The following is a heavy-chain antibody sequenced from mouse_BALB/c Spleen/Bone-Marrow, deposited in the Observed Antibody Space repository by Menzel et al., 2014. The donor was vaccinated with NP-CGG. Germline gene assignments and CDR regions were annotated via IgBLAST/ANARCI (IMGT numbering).Heavy chain of an antibody. Sequence: QVQLQQSGAELVKPGAPVKLSCKASGHTFTSYWMNWVKQRPGRGLEWIGRIDPSDSETHYNQEFKDKATLTVDKSSSTAYIQLSSLTSKDSAVYYCARALGDGYYYAMDYWGQGTSVTVSS. CDR2: IDPSDSET. D-gene: IGHD2-3*01. CDR1: GHTFTSYW. J-gene: IGHJ4*01. CDR3: ARALGDGYYYAMDY. V-gene: IGHV1-74*01.